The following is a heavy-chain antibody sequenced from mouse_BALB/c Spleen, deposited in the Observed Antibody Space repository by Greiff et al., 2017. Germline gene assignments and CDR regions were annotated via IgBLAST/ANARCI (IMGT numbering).Heavy chain of an antibody. D-gene: IGHD2-3*01. Sequence: QVQLQQSGAELAKPGASVKMSCKASGYTFTSYWMHWVKQRPGQGLEWIGYINPSTGYTEYNQKFKDKATLTADKSSSTAYMQLSSLTSEDSAVYYCARWGYSLAYWGQGTLVTVSA. CDR3: ARWGYSLAY. CDR1: GYTFTSYW. J-gene: IGHJ3*01. V-gene: IGHV1-7*01. CDR2: INPSTGYT.